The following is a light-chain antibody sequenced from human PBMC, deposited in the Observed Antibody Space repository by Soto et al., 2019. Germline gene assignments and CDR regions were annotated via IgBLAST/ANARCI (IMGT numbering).Light chain of an antibody. J-gene: IGKJ1*01. Sequence: EIVLTQSPGTLSLSPGERATLSCRASQSVSSNYLAWYQQKPGQAPRLLIYSASSMATGIPDRFSGSSSGTDFTLTISRLEPEDSAVYHCQQYGSLPWTFGQGTKVEIK. CDR1: QSVSSNY. V-gene: IGKV3-20*01. CDR2: SAS. CDR3: QQYGSLPWT.